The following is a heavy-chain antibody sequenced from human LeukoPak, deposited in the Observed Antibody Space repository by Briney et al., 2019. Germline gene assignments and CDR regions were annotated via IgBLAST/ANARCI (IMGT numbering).Heavy chain of an antibody. CDR2: IKQDGSEK. V-gene: IGHV3-7*02. CDR3: VRKLTGTTYFDY. CDR1: GFTFSDYW. J-gene: IGHJ4*02. D-gene: IGHD1-1*01. Sequence: GGSLRLSCAASGFTFSDYWMGWVRQAPGKGLEWVASIKQDGSEKYYVDSVKGRFTISRDYAKNSLYLQMNNLRAEDTAVYYCVRKLTGTTYFDYWGQGTLVTVSS.